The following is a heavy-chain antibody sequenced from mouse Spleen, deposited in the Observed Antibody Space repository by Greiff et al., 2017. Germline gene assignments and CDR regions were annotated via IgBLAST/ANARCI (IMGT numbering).Heavy chain of an antibody. D-gene: IGHD1-1*01. CDR3: ARPYYGSSTWFAY. CDR1: GFTFSDYG. J-gene: IGHJ3*01. CDR2: ISSGSSTI. V-gene: IGHV5-17*01. Sequence: EVKVVESGGGLVKPGGSLKLSCAASGFTFSDYGMHWVRQAPEKGLEWVAYISSGSSTIYYADTVKGRFTISRDNAKNTLFLQMTSLRSEDTAMYYCARPYYGSSTWFAYWGQGTLVTVSA.